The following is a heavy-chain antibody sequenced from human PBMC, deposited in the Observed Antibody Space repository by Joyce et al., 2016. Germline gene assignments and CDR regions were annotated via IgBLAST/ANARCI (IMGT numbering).Heavy chain of an antibody. V-gene: IGHV3-7*01. Sequence: EVQLVESGGGLVQPGGSLRLSCAASGFTFSTTWMTWVRQSPGKGTEWVANIKPDGSEKYYVGSVKGRFTISRDNAKNSLSLLMNSLRVDDTAVYDCATGGGMDVWGQGTTVTVSS. CDR3: ATGGGMDV. J-gene: IGHJ6*02. CDR1: GFTFSTTW. CDR2: IKPDGSEK.